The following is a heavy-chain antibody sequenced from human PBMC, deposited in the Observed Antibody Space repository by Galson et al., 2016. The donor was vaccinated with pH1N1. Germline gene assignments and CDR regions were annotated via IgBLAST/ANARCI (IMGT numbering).Heavy chain of an antibody. CDR2: ISAYNGNT. Sequence: SVKVSCKASGYTFTSYGISWVRQAPGQGLEWMGWISAYNGNTYYAQKLQGRVTMTTDTSTTTAYMELRSLRAEDTALYYCAKSSGWYGGWFDPWGQGTLVTVSS. CDR1: GYTFTSYG. J-gene: IGHJ5*02. CDR3: AKSSGWYGGWFDP. V-gene: IGHV1-18*01. D-gene: IGHD6-19*01.